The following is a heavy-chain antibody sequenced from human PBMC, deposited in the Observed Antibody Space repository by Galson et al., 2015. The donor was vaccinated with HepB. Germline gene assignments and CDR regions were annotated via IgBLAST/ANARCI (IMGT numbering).Heavy chain of an antibody. CDR2: IIPAFGAA. V-gene: IGHV1-69*06. Sequence: SVKVSCKASGGNFNNFAITWVRKAPGQGLEWVGRIIPAFGAANYAQKFQGRLTISADKSTGTAYMDLTNLRSEDTAVYSCARQDYYGSGTYPPWYGLDVWGQGTTVTVSS. CDR3: ARQDYYGSGTYPPWYGLDV. D-gene: IGHD3-10*01. CDR1: GGNFNNFA. J-gene: IGHJ6*02.